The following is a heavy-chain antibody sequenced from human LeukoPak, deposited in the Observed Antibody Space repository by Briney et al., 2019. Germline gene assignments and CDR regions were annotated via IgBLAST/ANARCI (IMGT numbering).Heavy chain of an antibody. D-gene: IGHD6-19*01. CDR1: GFTFSSYA. J-gene: IGHJ4*02. V-gene: IGHV3-23*01. Sequence: GGSLRLSCAASGFTFSSYAMNWVRQSPGKGLEWVSAISGGGGSTYYADSVKGRFTISRDNSKNTLYLQMNSLRAEDTAVYYCAKREGVVVAGKIDYWGQGTLVSVSS. CDR3: AKREGVVVAGKIDY. CDR2: ISGGGGST.